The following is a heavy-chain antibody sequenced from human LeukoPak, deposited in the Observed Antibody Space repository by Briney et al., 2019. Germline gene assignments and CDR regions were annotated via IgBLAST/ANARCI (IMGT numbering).Heavy chain of an antibody. D-gene: IGHD2-21*02. Sequence: SETLSLTCAVYGGSFSGYYWSWIRQPPGKGLEWIGEINHSGSTNYNPSPKSRVTISVDTSKNQFSLKLSSVTAADTAVYYCARVGRLLVIYDYWGQGTLVTVSS. V-gene: IGHV4-34*01. CDR3: ARVGRLLVIYDY. J-gene: IGHJ4*02. CDR1: GGSFSGYY. CDR2: INHSGST.